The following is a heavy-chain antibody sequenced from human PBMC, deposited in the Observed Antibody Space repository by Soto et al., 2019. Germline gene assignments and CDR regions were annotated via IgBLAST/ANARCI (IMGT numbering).Heavy chain of an antibody. CDR2: MSHSGGT. CDR1: GGFVSSGSYY. Sequence: PSETLSLTCAVYGGFVSSGSYYWSWIRQPPGKGLEWIGEMSHSGGTHFNPSLKSRVTISVDTSKKQFSLKMRSVTAADTAIYFCARAGSTWRYFFEYWGQGSLVTVSS. J-gene: IGHJ4*02. V-gene: IGHV4-61*01. CDR3: ARAGSTWRYFFEY. D-gene: IGHD2-2*01.